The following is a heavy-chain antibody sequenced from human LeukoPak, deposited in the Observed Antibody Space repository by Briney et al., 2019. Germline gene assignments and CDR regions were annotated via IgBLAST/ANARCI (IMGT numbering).Heavy chain of an antibody. CDR1: GFTFSSYA. CDR2: ISYDGSNK. CDR3: ARVLTHYYDSSGYSVDAFDI. Sequence: GGSLRLSCAASGFTFSSYAMHWVRQAPGKGLEWVAVISYDGSNKYYADSVKGRFTISRDNSKNTLYLQMNSLRAEDTAVYYCARVLTHYYDSSGYSVDAFDIWGQGTMVTVSS. D-gene: IGHD3-22*01. V-gene: IGHV3-30-3*01. J-gene: IGHJ3*02.